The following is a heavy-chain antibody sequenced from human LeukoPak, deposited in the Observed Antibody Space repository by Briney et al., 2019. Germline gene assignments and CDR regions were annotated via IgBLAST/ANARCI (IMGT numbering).Heavy chain of an antibody. CDR1: GGSISSSSYY. Sequence: PSETLSLTCTVSGGSISSSSYYWGWIRQPPGKGLEWIGSIYHSGSTYYNPSLKSRVTISVDRSKNQSSLKLSSVTAADTAVYYCARGSRFLAPDYWGQGTLVTVSS. CDR2: IYHSGST. J-gene: IGHJ4*02. V-gene: IGHV4-39*07. D-gene: IGHD3-3*01. CDR3: ARGSRFLAPDY.